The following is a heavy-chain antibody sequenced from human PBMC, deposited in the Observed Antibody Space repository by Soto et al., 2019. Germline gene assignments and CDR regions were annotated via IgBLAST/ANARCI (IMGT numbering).Heavy chain of an antibody. D-gene: IGHD3-10*01. J-gene: IGHJ6*02. CDR2: ISGSGRRT. CDR1: GFTFNNYG. Sequence: EVQLLESGGGLVHPGASLRLSCAASGFTFNNYGMSWVRQAPGKGLEWVSGISGSGRRTYYADSVKGRFTISRDNSKNTLYLEMNSLRAEDTAVYYCAQGGLYGSGSYYNAGGGMDVWGQGTTVTVSS. V-gene: IGHV3-23*01. CDR3: AQGGLYGSGSYYNAGGGMDV.